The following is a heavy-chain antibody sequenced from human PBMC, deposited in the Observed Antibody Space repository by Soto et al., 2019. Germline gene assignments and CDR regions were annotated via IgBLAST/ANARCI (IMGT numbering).Heavy chain of an antibody. CDR2: ISYDGSNK. CDR1: GFTFSSYV. J-gene: IGHJ6*02. D-gene: IGHD5-18*01. V-gene: IGHV3-30-3*01. Sequence: PGGSLRLSCAASGFTFSSYVMHWVRQAPGKGLEWVAVISYDGSNKYYADSVKGRFTISRDNSKNTLYLQMNSLRAEDTAVYYCASGDTATPFYYYYGMDVWGQGTTVTSP. CDR3: ASGDTATPFYYYYGMDV.